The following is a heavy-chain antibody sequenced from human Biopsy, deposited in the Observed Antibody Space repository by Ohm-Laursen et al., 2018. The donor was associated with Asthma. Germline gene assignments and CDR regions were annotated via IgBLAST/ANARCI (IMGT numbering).Heavy chain of an antibody. V-gene: IGHV1-69*01. CDR2: IMTVFGTT. D-gene: IGHD6-19*01. Sequence: SSDKASCKSPAGTFSNFAISWARQAPGQGLEWLGGIMTVFGTTNYAQKFQGRVTITADESTSTAYMEVTSLRSEDTAIYYCARCQVGYSSGWSLLLKKIYYSGMDVWGQGTAVTVSS. CDR1: AGTFSNFA. CDR3: ARCQVGYSSGWSLLLKKIYYSGMDV. J-gene: IGHJ6*02.